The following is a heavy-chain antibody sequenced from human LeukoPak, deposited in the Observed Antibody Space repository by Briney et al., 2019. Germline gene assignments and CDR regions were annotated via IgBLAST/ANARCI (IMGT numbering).Heavy chain of an antibody. J-gene: IGHJ4*02. CDR3: ARDRGDYSDYSDFFDA. V-gene: IGHV3-33*01. D-gene: IGHD4-11*01. CDR1: GFTFSSYG. CDR2: IWYDGSKK. Sequence: GGSLRLSCATSGFTFSSYGFHWVRQAPNKGLEWVAVIWYDGSKKYYADSVKGRFTISRDDSKNTVYLQMDSLRAEDTAMYYCARDRGDYSDYSDFFDAWGQGTLVTFSS.